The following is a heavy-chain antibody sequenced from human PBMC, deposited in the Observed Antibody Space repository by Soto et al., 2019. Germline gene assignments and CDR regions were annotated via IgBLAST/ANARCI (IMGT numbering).Heavy chain of an antibody. CDR1: GFTLSSYD. CDR3: AKDDSLYYYDSSGYYGY. Sequence: GGSLRLSCAASGFTLSSYDMPWVRQATGKWLEWVSAIGTAGDTYYPASVKGRFTISRDNSKNTLYLQMNSLRAEDTAVYYCAKDDSLYYYDSSGYYGYWGQGTLVTVSS. V-gene: IGHV3-13*01. J-gene: IGHJ4*02. CDR2: IGTAGDT. D-gene: IGHD3-22*01.